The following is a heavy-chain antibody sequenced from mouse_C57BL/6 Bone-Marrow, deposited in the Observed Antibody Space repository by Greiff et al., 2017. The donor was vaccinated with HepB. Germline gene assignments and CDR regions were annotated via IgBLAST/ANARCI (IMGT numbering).Heavy chain of an antibody. CDR1: GYTFTDYT. D-gene: IGHD3-2*02. Sequence: QVQLQQSDAELVKPGASVKISCKVSGYTFTDYTIHWMKQRPEQGLEWIGYIYPRDGSTKYNEKFKGKATLTADKSSSTAYMQLNSLTSEDSAVYFCASAAQATAWFAYWGQGTLVTVSA. J-gene: IGHJ3*01. CDR3: ASAAQATAWFAY. V-gene: IGHV1-78*01. CDR2: IYPRDGST.